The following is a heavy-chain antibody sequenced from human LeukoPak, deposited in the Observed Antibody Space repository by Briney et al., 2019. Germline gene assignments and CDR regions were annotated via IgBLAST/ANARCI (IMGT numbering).Heavy chain of an antibody. V-gene: IGHV4-39*07. J-gene: IGHJ5*02. CDR3: ARVYSSTHNWFDT. D-gene: IGHD6-19*01. Sequence: SETLSLTCTVSGDSISTTSYFWAWIRQPPGEGLEWIGSSYYSGTTYFNSSLKSRVTISVERSKNHFSLKLSSLTVADTARYYCARVYSSTHNWFDTWGQGIQVTVSS. CDR2: SYYSGTT. CDR1: GDSISTTSYF.